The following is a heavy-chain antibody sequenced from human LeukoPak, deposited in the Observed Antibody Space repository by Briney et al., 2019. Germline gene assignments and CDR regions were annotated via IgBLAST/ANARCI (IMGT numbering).Heavy chain of an antibody. J-gene: IGHJ5*02. CDR3: ARGGRGVISYWFDP. CDR2: IYHSGST. CDR1: GGSISSYY. D-gene: IGHD3-10*01. V-gene: IGHV4-59*01. Sequence: SETLSLTCSVSGGSISSYYWSWIRQPPGKGLEWIGYIYHSGSTNYNPSLKSRVTISIDTSKNQFSLKLSSVTVADTAVYYCARGGRGVISYWFDPWGQGTLVTVSS.